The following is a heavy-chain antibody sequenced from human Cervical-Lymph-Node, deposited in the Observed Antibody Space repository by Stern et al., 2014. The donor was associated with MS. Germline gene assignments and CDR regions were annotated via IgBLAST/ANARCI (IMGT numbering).Heavy chain of an antibody. D-gene: IGHD1-14*01. CDR3: AKDRRARSDRDGLDL. CDR1: GFTFSDYY. Sequence: QVQLVESGGGVVTPGGSLRLSCKASGFTFSDYYMTWIRQAPGKGLEWVAFFSGTGTTTYYAESVRGRFTISRDNSKNSLYLQMDSLRVDDTAVYYCAKDRRARSDRDGLDLWGQGTLVTVSS. J-gene: IGHJ5*02. CDR2: FSGTGTTT. V-gene: IGHV3-11*01.